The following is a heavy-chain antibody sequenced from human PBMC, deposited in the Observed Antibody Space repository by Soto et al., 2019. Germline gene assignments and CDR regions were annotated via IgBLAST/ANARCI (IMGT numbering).Heavy chain of an antibody. CDR1: GFTFTNAW. V-gene: IGHV3-15*07. D-gene: IGHD3-22*01. CDR3: TTDSYSTIIIVRFDY. CDR2: IKSKTDGGTT. Sequence: GGSLRLSCAASGFTFTNAWISWVRQAPGKGLEWVGRIKSKTDGGTTDYAEPVKGRFAISRDDSNNMVYLQMYSLKIEDMAVYYFTTDSYSTIIIVRFDYWGHGTLVTVSS. J-gene: IGHJ4*01.